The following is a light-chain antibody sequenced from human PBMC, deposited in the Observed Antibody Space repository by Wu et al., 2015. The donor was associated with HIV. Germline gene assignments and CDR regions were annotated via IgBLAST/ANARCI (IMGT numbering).Light chain of an antibody. CDR1: QSVGSS. V-gene: IGKV3-15*01. CDR2: GAS. CDR3: QQYNNWPWT. J-gene: IGKJ1*01. Sequence: EILIMQSPATLSVSPGERATLSCRASQSVGSSLAWYQQKPGQAPRLLIYGASTRATGIPARFSGSGSGTEFTLTISSLQSEDFAVYYCQQYNNWPWTFGQGTKVEIK.